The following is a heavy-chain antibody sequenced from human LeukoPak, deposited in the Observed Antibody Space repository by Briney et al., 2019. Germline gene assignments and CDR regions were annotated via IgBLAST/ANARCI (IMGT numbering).Heavy chain of an antibody. J-gene: IGHJ3*02. D-gene: IGHD3-3*02. CDR1: GFPVSSNY. CDR2: IYRGGST. Sequence: GSLNLSCAASGFPVSSNYLSWVRQAPGKGLEWVSVIYRGGSTYYADSVKGRFTISRDNSKNTLYLQMNSLRAEDTAVYYCAREISRTGAFDIWGQGTMVSVSS. V-gene: IGHV3-53*05. CDR3: AREISRTGAFDI.